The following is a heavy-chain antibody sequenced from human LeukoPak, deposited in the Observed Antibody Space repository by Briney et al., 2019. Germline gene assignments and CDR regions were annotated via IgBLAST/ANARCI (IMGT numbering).Heavy chain of an antibody. CDR3: ENGAFSPFGY. V-gene: IGHV4-4*02. D-gene: IGHD2-8*01. CDR2: ISLTGLT. CDR1: GGSISNTNW. Sequence: TSGTLSLTCGVSGGSISNTNWWSWVRQPPGQGLEWIGEISLTGLTHYNPSLESRVTVSLDKSKNQLSLNLTSVTAADTAVYSRENGAFSPFGYSGQGTLVTVLS. J-gene: IGHJ4*02.